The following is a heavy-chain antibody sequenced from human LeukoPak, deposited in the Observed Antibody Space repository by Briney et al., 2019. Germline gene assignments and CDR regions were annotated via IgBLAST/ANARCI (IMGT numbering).Heavy chain of an antibody. CDR2: IYYSGST. Sequence: SETLSLTCTVSGGSISSSSYYWGWIRQPPGKGLEWIGSIYYSGSTYYNPSLKSRVTISVDTSKNQFSLKLSSVTAADTAVYYCARVITGRMVRVDYWGQGTLVTVSS. D-gene: IGHD3-10*01. J-gene: IGHJ4*02. CDR1: GGSISSSSYY. CDR3: ARVITGRMVRVDY. V-gene: IGHV4-39*07.